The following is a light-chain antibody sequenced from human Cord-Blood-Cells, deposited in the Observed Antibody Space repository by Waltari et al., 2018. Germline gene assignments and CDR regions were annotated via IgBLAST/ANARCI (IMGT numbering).Light chain of an antibody. J-gene: IGKJ2*03. CDR3: QQYYSTPYS. V-gene: IGKV4-1*01. CDR2: WAS. CDR1: QSVFYSSNNKNY. Sequence: DIVMTQSPDSLALSLGERATITCKSSQSVFYSSNNKNYLAWYQQKPGQPPKLLIYWASTRESGVPDRFSGSGSGTDFTLTISSLQAEDVAVYYCQQYYSTPYSFGQGTKLEIK.